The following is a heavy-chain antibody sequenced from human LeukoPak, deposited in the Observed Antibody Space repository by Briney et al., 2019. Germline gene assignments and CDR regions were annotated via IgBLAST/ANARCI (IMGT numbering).Heavy chain of an antibody. V-gene: IGHV1-46*01. CDR1: GYTFSNYY. CDR3: AREIGPIQLHLWGSAFDY. D-gene: IGHD5-18*01. CDR2: INPRGGST. J-gene: IGHJ4*02. Sequence: ASVKLSCKASGYTFSNYYIHWVRQAPGQGLEWMGIINPRGGSTSYAQKFQGRVSMTRDTSTSTIYMELSSLRSEDTAVYYCAREIGPIQLHLWGSAFDYWGQGTLVTVSS.